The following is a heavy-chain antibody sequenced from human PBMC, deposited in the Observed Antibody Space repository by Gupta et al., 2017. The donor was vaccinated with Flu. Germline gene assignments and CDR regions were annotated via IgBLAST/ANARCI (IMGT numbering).Heavy chain of an antibody. D-gene: IGHD2-21*01. V-gene: IGHV1-69*16. CDR1: GGTFSSQT. Sequence: VKVSCKASGGTFSSQTVAWVRQAPGQGLEWMGGVIPLLASPDYAQRLRGRLTITADEATTTVYMELSDLKADDTGIDYWAKMSGDHSEGDNWGDPWGQGTLVTVSS. CDR3: AKMSGDHSEGDNWGDP. CDR2: VIPLLASP. J-gene: IGHJ5*02.